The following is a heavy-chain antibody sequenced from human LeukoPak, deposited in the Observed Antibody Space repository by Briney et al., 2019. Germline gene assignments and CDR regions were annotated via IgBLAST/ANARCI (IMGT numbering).Heavy chain of an antibody. V-gene: IGHV3-23*01. J-gene: IGHJ6*02. D-gene: IGHD3-10*02. CDR3: AKDRRGIFGYGMDV. CDR2: ISGSGGRT. Sequence: GGSLRLSCAASGFTFSSYAMSWVRQAPGKGGEWGSAISGSGGRTYYADSVRGGLTISEGNSKNTLYVKRNSLRAEDTAVYYCAKDRRGIFGYGMDVWGQGTTVTVSS. CDR1: GFTFSSYA.